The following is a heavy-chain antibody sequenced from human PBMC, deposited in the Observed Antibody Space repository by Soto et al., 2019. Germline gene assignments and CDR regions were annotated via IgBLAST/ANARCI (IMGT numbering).Heavy chain of an antibody. Sequence: QVQLQESGPGLVKPSQTLSLTCTVSGGSISSGGYYWSWIRQHPGKGLEWIGYIYYSGSTYYNPSLKSRVTISVDTSKNQFSLKLSSVTAADTAVHYCAGDRPSNGDYLTFDLWGRGTLVTVSS. CDR3: AGDRPSNGDYLTFDL. D-gene: IGHD4-17*01. J-gene: IGHJ2*01. V-gene: IGHV4-31*03. CDR2: IYYSGST. CDR1: GGSISSGGYY.